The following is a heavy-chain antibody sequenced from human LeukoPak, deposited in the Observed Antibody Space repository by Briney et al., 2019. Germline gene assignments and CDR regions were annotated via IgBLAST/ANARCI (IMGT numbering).Heavy chain of an antibody. V-gene: IGHV4-59*01. Sequence: TSSETLSLTCTVSGGSISSYYWSWIRQPPGKGLEWIGYIYYSGSTNYNPSLKSRVTISVDTSKNQFSLKLSSVTAADTAVYYCASWARGPFDPWGQGTLVTVSS. CDR2: IYYSGST. CDR3: ASWARGPFDP. D-gene: IGHD7-27*01. J-gene: IGHJ5*02. CDR1: GGSISSYY.